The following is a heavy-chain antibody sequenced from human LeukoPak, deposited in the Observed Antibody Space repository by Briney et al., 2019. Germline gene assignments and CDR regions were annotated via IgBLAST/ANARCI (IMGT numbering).Heavy chain of an antibody. Sequence: ASVKVSCKASGYTFIGYYMHWVRQAPGQGLEWMGWINPNSGGTNYAQKFQGRVTMTRDTSISTAYMELSRLRSDDTAVYYCARDQGGTHQLLYWPSGMDVWGQGTTVTVSS. CDR3: ARDQGGTHQLLYWPSGMDV. CDR2: INPNSGGT. V-gene: IGHV1-2*02. D-gene: IGHD2-2*02. CDR1: GYTFIGYY. J-gene: IGHJ6*02.